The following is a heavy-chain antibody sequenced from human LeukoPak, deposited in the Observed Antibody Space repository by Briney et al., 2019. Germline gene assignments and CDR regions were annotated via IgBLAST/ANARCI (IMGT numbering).Heavy chain of an antibody. Sequence: GGSLRLSCAASGFTFSSNSMNWVRQAPGKGLEWVSSISGNSVYTYYADSLKGRFTISRDNAKNSLYLQMNSLRAEDTAVYYCARVPRGSYSFDYWGQGTLVTVSS. D-gene: IGHD1-26*01. CDR2: ISGNSVYT. CDR3: ARVPRGSYSFDY. CDR1: GFTFSSNS. V-gene: IGHV3-21*01. J-gene: IGHJ4*02.